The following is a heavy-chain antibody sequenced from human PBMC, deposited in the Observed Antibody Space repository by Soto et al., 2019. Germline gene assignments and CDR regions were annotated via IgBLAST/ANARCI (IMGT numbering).Heavy chain of an antibody. Sequence: PSETLSLTCTVSGGSISSGGYYWSWIRQHPGKGLEWIGYIYYSGSTYYNPSLKSRVTISVDTSKNQFSLKLSSVTAADTAVYYCARAPIYYDYVWGSYRLNDYWCQGTLVNVSS. CDR3: ARAPIYYDYVWGSYRLNDY. D-gene: IGHD3-16*02. V-gene: IGHV4-31*03. CDR2: IYYSGST. J-gene: IGHJ4*02. CDR1: GGSISSGGYY.